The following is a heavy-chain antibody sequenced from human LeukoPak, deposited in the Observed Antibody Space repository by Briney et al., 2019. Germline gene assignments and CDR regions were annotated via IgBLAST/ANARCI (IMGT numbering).Heavy chain of an antibody. CDR2: IYYTGST. J-gene: IGHJ4*02. D-gene: IGHD6-13*01. Sequence: SETLSLTCTVSGGSIATNYWSWIRQPPGKGLEWIGYIYYTGSTNYNPSLTSRVTISVDTSKNQFSLKLSSVTAADAAIYYCARMSSSWLTVDHWGQGTLVTASS. V-gene: IGHV4-59*08. CDR1: GGSIATNY. CDR3: ARMSSSWLTVDH.